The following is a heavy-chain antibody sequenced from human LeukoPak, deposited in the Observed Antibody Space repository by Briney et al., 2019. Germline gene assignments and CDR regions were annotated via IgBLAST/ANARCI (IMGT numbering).Heavy chain of an antibody. V-gene: IGHV4-34*01. D-gene: IGHD2-2*01. Sequence: SETLSLTCAVYGGSFSGYSWSWIRQPPGKGLEWIGEINHSGSTNYNPSLKSRVTISVDTSKNQFSLKLSSVTAADTAVYYCARHPIVVVPAASNWFDPWGQGTLVTVSS. CDR1: GGSFSGYS. CDR2: INHSGST. J-gene: IGHJ5*02. CDR3: ARHPIVVVPAASNWFDP.